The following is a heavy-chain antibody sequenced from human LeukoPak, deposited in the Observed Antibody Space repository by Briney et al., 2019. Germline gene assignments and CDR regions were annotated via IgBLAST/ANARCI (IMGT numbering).Heavy chain of an antibody. Sequence: SETLSLTCTVSGGSISSGSYYWSWIRQPAGKGLEWIGRIYSSGSTNYNPSLKSRVTMSVDTSKNQFSLKLSSVTAADTAVYYCARDAEGVVPAAIRWDSWFDPWGQGTLVTVSS. V-gene: IGHV4-61*02. CDR2: IYSSGST. J-gene: IGHJ5*02. CDR1: GGSISSGSYY. D-gene: IGHD2-2*02. CDR3: ARDAEGVVPAAIRWDSWFDP.